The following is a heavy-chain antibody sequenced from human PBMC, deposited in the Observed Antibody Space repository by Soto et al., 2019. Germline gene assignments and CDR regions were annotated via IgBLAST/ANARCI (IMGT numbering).Heavy chain of an antibody. CDR3: ARGIGIVVPAAIRFDP. CDR2: ISGSGGST. CDR1: GFSFSSFA. J-gene: IGHJ5*02. Sequence: GGSLRLSCAASGFSFSSFAMTWVRQAPGKGLEWVSGISGSGGSTYYTDSVKGRFTISRDNSKNTVYLQMDSLRAEDTAVYYCARGIGIVVPAAIRFDPWGQGTLVTVSS. V-gene: IGHV3-23*01. D-gene: IGHD2-2*01.